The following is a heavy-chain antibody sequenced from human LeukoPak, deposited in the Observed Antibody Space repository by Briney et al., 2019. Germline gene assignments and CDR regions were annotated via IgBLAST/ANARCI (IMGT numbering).Heavy chain of an antibody. CDR3: AKDLDIVVVTATSDAFDI. CDR1: GFTFSSYA. V-gene: IGHV3-23*01. J-gene: IGHJ3*02. Sequence: PGGSLRLSCAASGFTFSSYAMSWVRQAPWKGLEWVSAFSGSGGSTYYADSVKGRFTISRDNSKNTLYLQMNSLRAEDTAVYYCAKDLDIVVVTATSDAFDIWGQGTMVTVSS. CDR2: FSGSGGST. D-gene: IGHD2-21*02.